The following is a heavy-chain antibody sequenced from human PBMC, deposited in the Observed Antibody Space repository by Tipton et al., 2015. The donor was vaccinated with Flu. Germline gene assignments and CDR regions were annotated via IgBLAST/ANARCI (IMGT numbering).Heavy chain of an antibody. CDR2: IYYGGTT. CDR1: GDAVSSYF. D-gene: IGHD2-15*01. CDR3: ARDSGRNYNYGMDV. J-gene: IGHJ6*02. V-gene: IGHV4-59*02. Sequence: LRLSCTVSGDAVSSYFWTWIRQPPGKQLEWIGYIYYGGTTNYNPSLRSRVTFSMDTSKNQFSLRLSSVTAADTAVYYCARDSGRNYNYGMDVWGQGTTVYVSS.